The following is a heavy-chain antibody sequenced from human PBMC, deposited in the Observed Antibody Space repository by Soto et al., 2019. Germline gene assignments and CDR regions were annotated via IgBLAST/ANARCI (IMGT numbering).Heavy chain of an antibody. CDR3: AGSGRSFSSETVGSSSYDLDV. CDR1: GGTFSNYI. CDR2: IIPTFGSA. V-gene: IGHV1-69*01. J-gene: IGHJ6*02. Sequence: QVQLVQSGAEVKQPGSSVKVSCRASGGTFSNYIFSWVRQAPGQGLQWMGGIIPTFGSAAYAEKFQGRSTLTAAGSSNTVYMELSSLRSEDTAMYYCAGSGRSFSSETVGSSSYDLDVWGQGTTVTVSS. D-gene: IGHD1-26*01.